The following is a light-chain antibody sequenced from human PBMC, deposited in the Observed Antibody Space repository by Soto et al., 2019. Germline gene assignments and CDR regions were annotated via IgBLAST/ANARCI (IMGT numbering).Light chain of an antibody. CDR3: QQSYSTRL. V-gene: IGKV1-39*01. Sequence: DIPMTQSPSSLSASVGDRVTITCRASQSISSYLNWYQQKPGKAPKVLIYAASSLQSGVPSRFSGSGSGTDFTLTISSLQPEDFATYYCQQSYSTRLFGGGTKVEIK. J-gene: IGKJ4*01. CDR2: AAS. CDR1: QSISSY.